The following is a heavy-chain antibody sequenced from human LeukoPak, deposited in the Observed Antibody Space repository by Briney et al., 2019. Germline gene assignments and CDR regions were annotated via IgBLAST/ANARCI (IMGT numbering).Heavy chain of an antibody. CDR3: ARDVQTGYYDSSGYYYPLDY. V-gene: IGHV3-21*01. CDR2: ISSSSSYI. Sequence: GGSLRLSCAASGFSFSFSNMNWVRQAPGKGLEWVSSISSSSSYIYYADSVKGRFTISRDNAKNSLYLQMNSLRAEDTAVYYCARDVQTGYYDSSGYYYPLDYWGQGTLVTVSS. D-gene: IGHD3-22*01. CDR1: GFSFSFSN. J-gene: IGHJ4*02.